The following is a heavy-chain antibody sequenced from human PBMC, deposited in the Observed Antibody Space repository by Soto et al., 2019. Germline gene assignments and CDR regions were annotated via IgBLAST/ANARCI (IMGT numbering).Heavy chain of an antibody. CDR3: ARHRGYHYYGMDV. CDR1: GFTFNDFA. Sequence: GGSLRLSCVAPGFTFNDFAMHWVRQAPGKGLEWVSGIPWNSGTLDYADSVRGRFSISRDNAKNSLYLQMNSLRVEDTALYYCARHRGYHYYGMDVWGQGTTVTVSS. V-gene: IGHV3-9*01. J-gene: IGHJ6*02. CDR2: IPWNSGTL.